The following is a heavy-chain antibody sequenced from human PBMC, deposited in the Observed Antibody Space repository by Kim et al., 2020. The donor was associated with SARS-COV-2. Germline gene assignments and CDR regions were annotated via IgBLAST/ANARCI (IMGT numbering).Heavy chain of an antibody. CDR3: ARQRYYDFWSGYSIPPYYYYGMDV. D-gene: IGHD3-3*01. CDR2: IDPSDSYT. CDR1: GYSFTSYW. Sequence: GESLKISCKGSGYSFTSYWISWVRQMPGKGLEWMGRIDPSDSYTNYSPSFQGHVTISADKSISTAYLQWSSLKASDTAMYYCARQRYYDFWSGYSIPPYYYYGMDVWGQGTTVTVSS. V-gene: IGHV5-10-1*01. J-gene: IGHJ6*02.